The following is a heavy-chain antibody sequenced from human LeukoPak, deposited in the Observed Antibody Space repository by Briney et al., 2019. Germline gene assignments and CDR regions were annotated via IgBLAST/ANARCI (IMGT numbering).Heavy chain of an antibody. CDR2: ISSRSSYI. J-gene: IGHJ4*02. D-gene: IGHD3-10*01. Sequence: PGGSLRLSCAASGFTFSSYSMNWVRQAPGKGLEWVSSISSRSSYIYYADSVKGRFTISRDNAKNSLYLQMNSLRAEDTAVYYCARDSAMYYYGSGSYFGDWGQGTLVTVSS. CDR1: GFTFSSYS. V-gene: IGHV3-21*01. CDR3: ARDSAMYYYGSGSYFGD.